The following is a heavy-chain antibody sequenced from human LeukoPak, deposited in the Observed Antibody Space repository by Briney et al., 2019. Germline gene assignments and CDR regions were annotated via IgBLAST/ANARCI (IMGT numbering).Heavy chain of an antibody. CDR1: GFTFSSYS. J-gene: IGHJ4*02. V-gene: IGHV3-23*01. CDR3: AKQLGYCSDGSCYFPY. CDR2: ISNNGGYT. Sequence: PGGSLRLSCAAPGFTFSSYSMNWVRQAPGKGLEWVSAISNNGGYTYYADSVQGRFTISRDNSKSTLCLQMNSLRAEDTAVYYCAKQLGYCSDGSCYFPYWGQGTLVTVSS. D-gene: IGHD2-15*01.